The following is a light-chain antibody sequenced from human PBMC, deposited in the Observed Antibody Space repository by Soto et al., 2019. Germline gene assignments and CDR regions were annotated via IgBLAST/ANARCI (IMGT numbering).Light chain of an antibody. V-gene: IGKV1-5*03. Sequence: DIQMTQSPSTLSGSVGDRVTITCRASQTISSWLAWYQQKPGKAPKLLIYKASTLKSGVPSRFSGSGSGTEFTLTISSLQPDDFAVYYCQQRSNWPPWTFGQGTKVDI. CDR1: QTISSW. J-gene: IGKJ1*01. CDR2: KAS. CDR3: QQRSNWPPWT.